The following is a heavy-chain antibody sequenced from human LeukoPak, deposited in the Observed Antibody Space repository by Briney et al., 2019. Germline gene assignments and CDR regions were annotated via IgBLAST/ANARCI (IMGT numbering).Heavy chain of an antibody. CDR1: GFTFSSYS. D-gene: IGHD3-16*02. Sequence: GGSLRLSCAASGFTFSSYSTNWVRQAPGKGLEWVSSISSSSYIYYADSVKGRFTISRDNAKNSLYLQMNSLRAEDTAVYYCASFYVWGSYRYFDYWGQGTLVTVSS. CDR2: ISSSSYI. V-gene: IGHV3-21*01. J-gene: IGHJ4*02. CDR3: ASFYVWGSYRYFDY.